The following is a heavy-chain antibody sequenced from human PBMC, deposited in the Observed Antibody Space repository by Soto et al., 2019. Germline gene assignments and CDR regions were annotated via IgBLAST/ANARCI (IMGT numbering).Heavy chain of an antibody. CDR1: GYTFTTYA. Sequence: QVQLVQSGAEEKKPGASVKVSCKASGYTFTTYAMHWVHQAPGQSLEWMGWSNPDNGTVKYSQKFXXRVTITSDPSARTVHMELNSLRSEATAVFYCARDAVAFIDYWGQGTLVTVSS. D-gene: IGHD2-15*01. J-gene: IGHJ4*02. CDR3: ARDAVAFIDY. V-gene: IGHV1-3*05. CDR2: SNPDNGTV.